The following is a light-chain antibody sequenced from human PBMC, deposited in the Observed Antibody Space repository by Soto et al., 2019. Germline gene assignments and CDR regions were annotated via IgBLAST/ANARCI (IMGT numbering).Light chain of an antibody. CDR2: DVS. V-gene: IGLV2-14*01. CDR3: SSYTSSRTWV. CDR1: SSDVGGYNY. J-gene: IGLJ3*02. Sequence: QSALTQPASVSGSPRQSIAISCTGTSSDVGGYNYVSWYQQHPGKTPNLMIYDVSNRPSGVSSRFSGSKSGNTASLTISGLQAEDEADYYCSSYTSSRTWVFGGGTKLTVL.